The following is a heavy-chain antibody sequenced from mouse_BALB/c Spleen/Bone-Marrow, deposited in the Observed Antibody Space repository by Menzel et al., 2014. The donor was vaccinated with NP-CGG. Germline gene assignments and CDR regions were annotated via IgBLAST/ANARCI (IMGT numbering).Heavy chain of an antibody. CDR2: IDPSDSET. Sequence: QVQLQQSGPQLVRPGASVKISCKASGYSFTNYWMHWVKQRPGQGLEWIGMIDPSDSETRLNQKFKDKATLTVDKSSSTAYMQLSSPTSEDSAVYYCARTGDSSGPSWFAYWGQGTLVTVSA. CDR1: GYSFTNYW. J-gene: IGHJ3*01. CDR3: ARTGDSSGPSWFAY. D-gene: IGHD3-2*01. V-gene: IGHV1S127*01.